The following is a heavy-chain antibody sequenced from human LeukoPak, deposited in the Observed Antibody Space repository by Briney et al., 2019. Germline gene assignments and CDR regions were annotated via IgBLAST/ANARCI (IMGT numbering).Heavy chain of an antibody. CDR1: GYTFTGYY. D-gene: IGHD2-15*01. Sequence: ASVKVSCKASGYTFTGYYMHWVRQAHGQGLEWMGWITPNSGGTNYAQKFEGRVTMTRDTSISTAYMELSRLRSDDTAVYYCASDRLGYCSGGSCYFKDYWGQGTLVTVSS. J-gene: IGHJ4*02. CDR2: ITPNSGGT. CDR3: ASDRLGYCSGGSCYFKDY. V-gene: IGHV1-2*02.